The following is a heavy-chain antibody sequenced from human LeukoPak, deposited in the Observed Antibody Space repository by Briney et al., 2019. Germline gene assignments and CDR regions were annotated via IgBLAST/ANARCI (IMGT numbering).Heavy chain of an antibody. D-gene: IGHD6-13*01. J-gene: IGHJ5*02. V-gene: IGHV3-7*01. CDR1: GCTFSSYW. CDR2: IKQDGSEK. Sequence: PGGSLRLSCAASGCTFSSYWMSWVHQAPGKGLEWVANIKQDGSEKYYVDSVKGRFTISRDNAKNSLYLQMNSLRAEDTAVYYCARSYSSSWYGWGTGNWFDPWGQGTLVTVSS. CDR3: ARSYSSSWYGWGTGNWFDP.